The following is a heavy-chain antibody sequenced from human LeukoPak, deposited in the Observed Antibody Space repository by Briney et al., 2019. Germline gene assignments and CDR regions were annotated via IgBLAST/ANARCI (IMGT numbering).Heavy chain of an antibody. V-gene: IGHV3-7*01. CDR2: IKQDGSEQ. J-gene: IGHJ4*02. D-gene: IGHD6-13*01. CDR1: GFTFSSHW. Sequence: GGSLRLSCAASGFTFSSHWMSWVRQAPGTGLEWVANIKQDGSEQYYVDSAKGRFTISRDDSKNTLYLQTNSLRAEDTAVYYCAKDRDSSWYSGCFDYWGQGTLVTVSS. CDR3: AKDRDSSWYSGCFDY.